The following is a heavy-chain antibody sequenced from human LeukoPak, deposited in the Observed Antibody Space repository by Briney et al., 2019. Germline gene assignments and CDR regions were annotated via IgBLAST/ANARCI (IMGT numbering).Heavy chain of an antibody. D-gene: IGHD2-15*01. CDR1: GYTFTGYY. CDR3: ARDGGRYCSGGSCYSDLYYYMDV. Sequence: GASVKVSCKASGYTFTGYYMHWVRQAPGQGLEWMGWINPNSGGTNYAQKFQGRVTMTRDTSISTAYMELSRLRSDDTAVYYCARDGGRYCSGGSCYSDLYYYMDVWAKGPRSPSP. J-gene: IGHJ6*03. V-gene: IGHV1-2*02. CDR2: INPNSGGT.